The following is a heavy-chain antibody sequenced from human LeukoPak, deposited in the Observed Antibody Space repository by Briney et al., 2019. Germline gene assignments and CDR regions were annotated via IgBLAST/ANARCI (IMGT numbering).Heavy chain of an antibody. Sequence: SETLSLTCTVSGGSISSGGYYWSWIRQHPGKGLEWIGYIYYSGSTYYNPSLKSRVTISVDTSENQFSLKLSSVTAADTAVYYCAWASCGGDCFPGFQHWGQGTLVTVSS. D-gene: IGHD2-21*02. J-gene: IGHJ1*01. V-gene: IGHV4-31*03. CDR3: AWASCGGDCFPGFQH. CDR2: IYYSGST. CDR1: GGSISSGGYY.